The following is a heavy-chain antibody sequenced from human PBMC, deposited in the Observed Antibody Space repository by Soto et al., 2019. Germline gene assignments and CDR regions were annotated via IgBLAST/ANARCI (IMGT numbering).Heavy chain of an antibody. J-gene: IGHJ4*02. D-gene: IGHD6-13*01. Sequence: SETLSLTCTVSGGSISSYYWSWIRQPPGKGLEWIGYIYYSGSTNYNPSLKSRVTISVDTSKNQFSLKLSSVTAADTAVYYCARGSGAAGTSDYWGQETLVTVSS. CDR3: ARGSGAAGTSDY. CDR1: GGSISSYY. CDR2: IYYSGST. V-gene: IGHV4-59*01.